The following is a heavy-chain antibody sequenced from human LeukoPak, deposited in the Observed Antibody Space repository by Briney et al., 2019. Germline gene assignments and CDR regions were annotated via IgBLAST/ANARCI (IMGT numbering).Heavy chain of an antibody. CDR2: IKWNGGST. D-gene: IGHD3-10*01. CDR3: ARVSGSGSFYNVFEY. Sequence: GGSLRLSCAASGFTFDDYGMGWVRQSPGKGLEWVSGIKWNGGSTGYADSVKGRFTISRDNAKNSLYLQMNSLRAEDTALYYCARVSGSGSFYNVFEYWGQGTLVTVSS. J-gene: IGHJ4*02. V-gene: IGHV3-20*04. CDR1: GFTFDDYG.